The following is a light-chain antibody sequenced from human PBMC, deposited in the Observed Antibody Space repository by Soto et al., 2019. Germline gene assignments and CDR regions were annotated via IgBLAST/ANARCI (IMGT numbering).Light chain of an antibody. CDR3: QQYDNLPYT. CDR2: DAS. J-gene: IGKJ2*01. CDR1: QDISNY. V-gene: IGKV1-33*01. Sequence: DIQMTQSPSSLSASVGDRVTIACQASQDISNYLNWYQQKPGKAPKLLIYDASSLETGVPSRFSGSGSGTDFSLTITSLQTEDIATYYCQQYDNLPYTFGQGTKVDIK.